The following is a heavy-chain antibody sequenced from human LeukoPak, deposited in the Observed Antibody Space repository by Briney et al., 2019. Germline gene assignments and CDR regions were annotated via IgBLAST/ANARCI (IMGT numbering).Heavy chain of an antibody. CDR1: GFTFRNYA. D-gene: IGHD1/OR15-1a*01. CDR3: ARFRAATTRFDY. V-gene: IGHV3-30*09. CDR2: VSFDVNTT. Sequence: SGGSLRLSCAASGFTFRNYAMYWVRQAPGRGLEWAAVVSFDVNTTFYSDSVKGRFAISRDNSKNTLYLEMNSLRPEDTAVYYCARFRAATTRFDYWGQGTLVNVSS. J-gene: IGHJ4*02.